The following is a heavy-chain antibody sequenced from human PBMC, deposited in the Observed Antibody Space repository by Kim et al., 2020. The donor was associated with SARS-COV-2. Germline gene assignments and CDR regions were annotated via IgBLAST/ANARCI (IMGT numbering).Heavy chain of an antibody. Sequence: SVKVSCKTPGGTFIRYAISWVRQAPGQSLEWMGRLSPMLGVVNYAQRLQGRVTITAETSTNTAYMELRSLGSEDTAIYYCTRDHCGGDCYSDLWGQGTLVTVSS. D-gene: IGHD2-21*02. CDR1: GGTFIRYA. CDR3: TRDHCGGDCYSDL. J-gene: IGHJ5*02. CDR2: LSPMLGVV. V-gene: IGHV1-69*04.